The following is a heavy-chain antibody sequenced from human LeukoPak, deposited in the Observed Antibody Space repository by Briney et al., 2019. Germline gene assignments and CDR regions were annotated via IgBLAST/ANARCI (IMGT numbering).Heavy chain of an antibody. CDR1: GFTLSSYW. D-gene: IGHD3-16*01. J-gene: IGHJ4*02. CDR3: ATNSGKRFGQ. V-gene: IGHV3-7*01. Sequence: AGGSLRLSCTASGFTLSSYWMSWVRQAPGKGLEYMANIRQDGSEKYYMDSGKGRFTISRDNAKNSLYLQMNSLRAEDTAVYYCATNSGKRFGQWGQGTLVTVSS. CDR2: IRQDGSEK.